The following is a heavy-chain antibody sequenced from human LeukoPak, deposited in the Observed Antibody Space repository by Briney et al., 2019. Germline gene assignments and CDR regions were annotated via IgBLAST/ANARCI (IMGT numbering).Heavy chain of an antibody. CDR2: IFYSGIT. J-gene: IGHJ4*02. CDR3: ARHVVGAYYFDY. Sequence: SETLSLTCTVSGGSISSYYWGWIRQPPGKGLEWMGSIFYSGITYHNPSLKSRVTISVDTSKNQFSLKLRSVTAADTAVYYCARHVVGAYYFDYWGQGTLVTVSS. V-gene: IGHV4-39*01. D-gene: IGHD4/OR15-4a*01. CDR1: GGSISSYY.